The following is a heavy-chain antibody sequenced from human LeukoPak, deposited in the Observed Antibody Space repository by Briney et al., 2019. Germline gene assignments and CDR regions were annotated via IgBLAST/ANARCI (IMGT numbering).Heavy chain of an antibody. Sequence: SETLSLTCTVSGGSIGSSDYYWSWIRQPPGKGLEWIGYIFYSGSTHYNPSLRSRVTISVDTSKNQFSLKLSSVTAADTAVYYCARDSVAAIGTGYYYYGMDVWGQGTTVTVSS. CDR3: ARDSVAAIGTGYYYYGMDV. CDR2: IFYSGST. V-gene: IGHV4-30-4*01. D-gene: IGHD1-1*01. CDR1: GGSIGSSDYY. J-gene: IGHJ6*02.